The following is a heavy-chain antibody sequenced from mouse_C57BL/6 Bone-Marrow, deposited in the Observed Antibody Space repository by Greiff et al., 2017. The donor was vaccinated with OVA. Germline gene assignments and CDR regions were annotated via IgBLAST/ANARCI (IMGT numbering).Heavy chain of an antibody. CDR3: TNYYGSSYSSYYFDY. Sequence: EVKLVESGTVLARPGASVKMSCKTSGYTFTSYWMHWVKQRPGQGLEWIGAIYPGNSDTSYNQKFKGKAKLTAVTSASTAYMELSSLTNEDSAVYYCTNYYGSSYSSYYFDYWGQGTTLTVSS. J-gene: IGHJ2*01. V-gene: IGHV1-5*01. D-gene: IGHD1-1*01. CDR1: GYTFTSYW. CDR2: IYPGNSDT.